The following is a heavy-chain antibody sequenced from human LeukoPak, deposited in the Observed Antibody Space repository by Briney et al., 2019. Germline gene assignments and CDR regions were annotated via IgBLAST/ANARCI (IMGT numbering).Heavy chain of an antibody. CDR1: GFTFSDAW. Sequence: GGSLRLSCAASGFTFSDAWMNWVRQAPGKGLEWVGRIKSKTAGGTTDYAAPVKGRFIISRDDSKNTLYLQMNSLKTEDTAVYYCTTDYGDYVFRSDCWGQGTLVTVSS. D-gene: IGHD4-17*01. CDR3: TTDYGDYVFRSDC. J-gene: IGHJ4*02. CDR2: IKSKTAGGTT. V-gene: IGHV3-15*07.